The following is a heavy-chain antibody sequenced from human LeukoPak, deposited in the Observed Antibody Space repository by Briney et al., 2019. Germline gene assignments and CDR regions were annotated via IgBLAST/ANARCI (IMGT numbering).Heavy chain of an antibody. CDR1: GGSMNSSISY. J-gene: IGHJ5*02. CDR3: ARLYCDGDCASSRLDL. Sequence: PSETLSLTCTVSGGSMNSSISYWVWIRQPPGKGPQWFVNIYYSTSTDYNPSLKSRVPMSVDTSKNPFSLTLTSLTAADTAVYYCARLYCDGDCASSRLDLWGQGTLVTISS. D-gene: IGHD2-21*02. CDR2: IYYSTST. V-gene: IGHV4-39*01.